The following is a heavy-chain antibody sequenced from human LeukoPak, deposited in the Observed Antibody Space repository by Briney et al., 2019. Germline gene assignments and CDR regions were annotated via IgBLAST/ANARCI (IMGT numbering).Heavy chain of an antibody. V-gene: IGHV3-21*01. CDR1: GFTFSSHS. CDR2: ISSSSSYI. Sequence: GGSLRLSCAASGFTFSSHSMNWVRQAPGKGLEWVSSISSSSSYIYYADSVKGRFTISRDNAKNSLYLQMNSLRAEDTAVYYCARGGELWSRVPDYWGQGTLVTVSS. J-gene: IGHJ4*02. CDR3: ARGGELWSRVPDY. D-gene: IGHD3-16*01.